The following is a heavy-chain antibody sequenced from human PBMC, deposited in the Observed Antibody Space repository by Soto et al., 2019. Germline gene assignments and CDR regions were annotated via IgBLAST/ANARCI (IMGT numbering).Heavy chain of an antibody. CDR2: IFPGDLDI. CDR3: ARSRAPRRKFISMSFHI. V-gene: IGHV5-51*01. D-gene: IGHD2-21*01. J-gene: IGHJ3*02. Sequence: PGASLKISCKASGYDFINYWIAWVRQTPGRGLQWMGMIFPGDLDIRFTTSFRGRVTLSADKSITTALVQWGSLKASDIAIYYCARSRAPRRKFISMSFHIWGLGTLVTVSS. CDR1: GYDFINYW.